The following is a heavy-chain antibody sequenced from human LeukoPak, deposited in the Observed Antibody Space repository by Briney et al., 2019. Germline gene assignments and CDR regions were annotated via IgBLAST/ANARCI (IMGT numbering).Heavy chain of an antibody. J-gene: IGHJ4*02. CDR2: INLDGSEK. CDR1: GFTFSTYW. D-gene: IGHD6-19*01. V-gene: IGHV3-7*01. CDR3: ARLGGWYGPDY. Sequence: GGSLRLSCGASGFTFSTYWMSWVRQAAGKVLEWVADINLDGSEKSYVDSVKGRFTISRDNAKNSLFLQMNSLRAEDTAVYYCARLGGWYGPDYWGQGTLVIVSS.